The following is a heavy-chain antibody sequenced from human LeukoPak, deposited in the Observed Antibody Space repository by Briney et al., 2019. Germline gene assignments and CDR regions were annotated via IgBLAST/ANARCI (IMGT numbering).Heavy chain of an antibody. CDR2: ISGSGGST. Sequence: PSETLSLTCTVSGGSISSYYWSWIRQPPGKGLEWVSAISGSGGSTYYADSVKGRFTISRDNSKNTLYLQMNSLRAEDTAVYYCAREEDRLPIIQTYYDFWRPPPYYYYYYGMDVWGQGTTVTVSS. CDR1: GGSISSYY. D-gene: IGHD3-3*01. J-gene: IGHJ6*02. V-gene: IGHV3-23*01. CDR3: AREEDRLPIIQTYYDFWRPPPYYYYYYGMDV.